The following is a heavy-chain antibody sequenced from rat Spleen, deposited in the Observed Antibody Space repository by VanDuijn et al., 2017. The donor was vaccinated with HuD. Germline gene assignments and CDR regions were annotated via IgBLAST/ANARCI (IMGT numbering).Heavy chain of an antibody. CDR3: TTVYSGDPYFDY. CDR2: ITNTGGST. J-gene: IGHJ2*01. Sequence: EVQLVESGGGLVQPGRSLKLSCVASGFTFNNYWMTWIRQAPGKGLEWVASITNTGGSTYYPDSVKGRFTISRDNAKSSLNLEMDSLRSEDTATYYCTTVYSGDPYFDYWGQGVMVTVSS. V-gene: IGHV5-31*01. CDR1: GFTFNNYW. D-gene: IGHD1-1*01.